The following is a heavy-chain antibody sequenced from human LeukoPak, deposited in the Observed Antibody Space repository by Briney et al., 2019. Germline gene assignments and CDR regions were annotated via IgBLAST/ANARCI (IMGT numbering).Heavy chain of an antibody. CDR1: GFTFSSYS. CDR2: ISSSSSYI. CDR3: ARERLYGALDY. J-gene: IGHJ4*02. Sequence: GGSLRLSCAASGFTFSSYSMNWVRQAPGKGLEWVSSISSSSSYIHYADSVKGRFTISRDNAKNSLYLQMNSLRAEDTAVYYCARERLYGALDYWGQGTLVTVSS. V-gene: IGHV3-21*01. D-gene: IGHD4-17*01.